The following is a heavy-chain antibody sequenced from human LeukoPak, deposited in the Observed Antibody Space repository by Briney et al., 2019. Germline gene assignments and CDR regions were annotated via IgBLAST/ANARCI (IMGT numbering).Heavy chain of an antibody. D-gene: IGHD3-9*01. J-gene: IGHJ3*02. CDR3: ARGRTDYYKEAFDI. CDR2: IYHSGST. Sequence: SQTLSLTCTVSGGSNSSGGYYWSWIRQPPGKGLEWIGYIYHSGSTYYNPSLKSRVTISVDRSKNQFSLKLSSVTAADTAVYYCARGRTDYYKEAFDIWGQGTMVTVSS. CDR1: GGSNSSGGYY. V-gene: IGHV4-30-2*01.